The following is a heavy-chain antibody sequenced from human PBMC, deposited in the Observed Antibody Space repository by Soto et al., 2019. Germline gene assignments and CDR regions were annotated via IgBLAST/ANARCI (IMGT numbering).Heavy chain of an antibody. CDR1: GGSISSSYW. D-gene: IGHD3-3*01. CDR2: IYHGGTT. J-gene: IGHJ4*02. V-gene: IGHV4-4*02. CDR3: VSSLNYDFWRDGGRHFYFDY. Sequence: QVQLQESGPGLVKPSGTLSLTCAVSGGSISSSYWWNWVRQTPRGGLEWLGKIYHGGTTNYNRSIKVRVDISVDKYKNQFSLKFTSVTAADTAVYYCVSSLNYDFWRDGGRHFYFDYRGRGILATVSS.